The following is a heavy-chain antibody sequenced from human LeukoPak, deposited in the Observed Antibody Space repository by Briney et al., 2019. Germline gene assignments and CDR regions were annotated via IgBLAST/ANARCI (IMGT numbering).Heavy chain of an antibody. D-gene: IGHD6-13*01. V-gene: IGHV1-8*01. J-gene: IGHJ4*02. CDR2: MNPNSGNT. Sequence: ASVKVSCKASGYTFTSYDINWVRQATGQGLEWMGWMNPNSGNTGYAQKFQGRVTMTRNTSISTAYMELSSLRFEDTAVYYCARVAAKVGYSSSWHLDYWGRGTLVTVSS. CDR1: GYTFTSYD. CDR3: ARVAAKVGYSSSWHLDY.